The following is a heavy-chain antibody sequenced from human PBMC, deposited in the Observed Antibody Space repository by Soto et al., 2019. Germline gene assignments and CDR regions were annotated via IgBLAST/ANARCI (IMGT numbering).Heavy chain of an antibody. CDR1: GFTFGDYA. CDR2: IRSKAYGGTT. J-gene: IGHJ3*02. D-gene: IGHD3-3*01. Sequence: PGGSLRLSCTASGFTFGDYAMSWVRQAPGKGLEWVGFIRSKAYGGTTEYAASVKGRFTISRDDSKSIAYLQMNSLKTEDTAVYYCTVRYYDFWSGRGTDAFDIWGQGTMVTVSS. V-gene: IGHV3-49*04. CDR3: TVRYYDFWSGRGTDAFDI.